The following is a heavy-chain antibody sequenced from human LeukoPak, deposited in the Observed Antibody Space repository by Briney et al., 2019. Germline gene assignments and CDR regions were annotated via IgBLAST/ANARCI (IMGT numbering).Heavy chain of an antibody. D-gene: IGHD3-22*01. J-gene: IGHJ5*02. Sequence: GRSLRLSCTASGFTFSSYGMHWVRQAPGKGLEWVAVIWYDGSNKYYADSVKGRFTISRDNSKNTLYLQMNSLRAEDTAVYYCARAGLDYYDSSGSWFDPWGQGTLVTVSS. CDR3: ARAGLDYYDSSGSWFDP. V-gene: IGHV3-33*01. CDR1: GFTFSSYG. CDR2: IWYDGSNK.